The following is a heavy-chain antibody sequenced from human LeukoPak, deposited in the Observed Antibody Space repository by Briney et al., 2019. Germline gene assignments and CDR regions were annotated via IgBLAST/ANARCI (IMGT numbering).Heavy chain of an antibody. J-gene: IGHJ4*02. Sequence: TPSETLSLTCTVPGGSISSYYWSWIRQPPGKGLEWIGYIYYSGSTNYNPSLKSRVTISVDTSKNQFSLKLSSVTAADTAVYYCARAGGYSVDYWGQGTLVTVSS. CDR1: GGSISSYY. V-gene: IGHV4-59*01. CDR3: ARAGGYSVDY. D-gene: IGHD6-13*01. CDR2: IYYSGST.